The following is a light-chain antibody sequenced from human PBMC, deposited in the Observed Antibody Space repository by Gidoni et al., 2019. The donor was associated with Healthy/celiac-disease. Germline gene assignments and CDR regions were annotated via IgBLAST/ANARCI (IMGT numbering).Light chain of an antibody. CDR3: QQSYSTPST. J-gene: IGKJ1*01. CDR1: QSISSY. CDR2: AAS. V-gene: IGKV1-39*01. Sequence: IPIPPSPSSLSASVGDRVTITCRASQSISSYLNWYQQKPGKAPKLLIYAASSLQSGVPSRFSGSGSGTDFTLTISSLQPEDFATYYCQQSYSTPSTFGQGTKVEIK.